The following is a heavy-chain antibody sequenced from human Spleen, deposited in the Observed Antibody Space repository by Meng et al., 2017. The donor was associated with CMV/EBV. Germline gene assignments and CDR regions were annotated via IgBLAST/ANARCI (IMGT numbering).Heavy chain of an antibody. D-gene: IGHD3-3*01. Sequence: SETLSLTCTVSGGSISSSSYYWGWIRQPPGKGLEWIGSIYYSGSTYYNPSLKSRVTISVDTSKNQFSLKLSSVTAADTAVYYCTRSVSDFWSGYTNYYYYGMDVWGQGTTVTVSS. J-gene: IGHJ6*02. CDR2: IYYSGST. V-gene: IGHV4-39*07. CDR1: GGSISSSSYY. CDR3: TRSVSDFWSGYTNYYYYGMDV.